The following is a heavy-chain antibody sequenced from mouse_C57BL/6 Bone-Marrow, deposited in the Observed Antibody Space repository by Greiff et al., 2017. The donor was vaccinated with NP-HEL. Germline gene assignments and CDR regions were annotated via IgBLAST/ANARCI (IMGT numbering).Heavy chain of an antibody. V-gene: IGHV1-53*01. D-gene: IGHD2-1*01. J-gene: IGHJ4*01. CDR2: INPSNGGT. CDR1: GYTFTSYW. Sequence: VQLQQPGTELVKPGASVKLSCKASGYTFTSYWMHWVTQRPGPGLELIGNINPSNGGTNYNEKFTVKATLTVDKSSSTAYMQLSSLTSEDSAVYYCAREIYYGNYDAMDYWGQGTSVTVSS. CDR3: AREIYYGNYDAMDY.